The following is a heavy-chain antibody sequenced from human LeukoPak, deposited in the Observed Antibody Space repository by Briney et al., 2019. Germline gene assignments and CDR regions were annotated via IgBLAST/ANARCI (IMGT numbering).Heavy chain of an antibody. Sequence: QPGRSLRLSCAASGFTFSSYGMHWVRQAPGKGLEWVAVISYDGSNKYYADSVKGRFTISRDNSKNTLYLQMNSLRAEDTAVYYCARSGGTYSYGYWYNWGQGTLVTVSS. CDR2: ISYDGSNK. V-gene: IGHV3-30*03. D-gene: IGHD5-18*01. CDR1: GFTFSSYG. CDR3: ARSGGTYSYGYWYN. J-gene: IGHJ4*02.